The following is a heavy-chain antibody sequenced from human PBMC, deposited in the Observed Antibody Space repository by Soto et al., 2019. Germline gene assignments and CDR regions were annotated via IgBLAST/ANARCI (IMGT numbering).Heavy chain of an antibody. D-gene: IGHD2-15*01. Sequence: GSLRLSCAAAGFTFNHYAMSWVRQAPGKGLEWVSIIIANGGTFYADSVKGRFTISRDNSKNTVYLQMSSLRVEDTAIYYCAKDYTVAADPSSVILFDYWGQGALVTVSS. CDR1: GFTFNHYA. V-gene: IGHV3-23*01. CDR3: AKDYTVAADPSSVILFDY. J-gene: IGHJ4*02. CDR2: IIANGGT.